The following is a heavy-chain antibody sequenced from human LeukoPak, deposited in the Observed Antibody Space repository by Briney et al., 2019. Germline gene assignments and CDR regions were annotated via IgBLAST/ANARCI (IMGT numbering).Heavy chain of an antibody. CDR3: AKDRSSGWYEIYYFDY. J-gene: IGHJ4*02. CDR2: ISGSGGST. CDR1: GFTFSSYA. D-gene: IGHD6-19*01. Sequence: PGGSLRLSCAASGFTFSSYAMSWVRQAPGKGLEWVSAISGSGGSTYYADSVKGRFTISRDNSKNTLYLQMNSLRAEDTAAYYCAKDRSSGWYEIYYFDYWGQGTLVTVSS. V-gene: IGHV3-23*01.